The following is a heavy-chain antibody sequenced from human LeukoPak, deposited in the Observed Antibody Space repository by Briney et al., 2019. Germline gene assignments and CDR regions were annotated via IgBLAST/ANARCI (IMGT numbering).Heavy chain of an antibody. Sequence: GSRRLSCAGSGFTFNDYAMNWIRQAPGKGLEWVSFISGDGGSTYYADSVKGRFTISRDNSRNSLYLQMNSLRLGDTALYYCATDCSGNRCYSLWGQGTLVTVSS. J-gene: IGHJ4*02. D-gene: IGHD2-15*01. CDR3: ATDCSGNRCYSL. CDR1: GFTFNDYA. V-gene: IGHV3-43*02. CDR2: ISGDGGST.